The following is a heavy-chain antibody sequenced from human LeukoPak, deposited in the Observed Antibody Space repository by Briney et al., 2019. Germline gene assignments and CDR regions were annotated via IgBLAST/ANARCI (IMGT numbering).Heavy chain of an antibody. J-gene: IGHJ4*02. V-gene: IGHV3-21*01. CDR3: ARDPIVCSGGSCQFDY. CDR2: ISSSSSYI. CDR1: GFTFSSYN. D-gene: IGHD2-15*01. Sequence: GGSLRLSCAASGFTFSSYNMNWVRQAPGKGLEWVSSISSSSSYIYYADSVKGRFTISRDNAKNSLYLQMNSLRAEDTAVYYCARDPIVCSGGSCQFDYWGRGTLVTVSS.